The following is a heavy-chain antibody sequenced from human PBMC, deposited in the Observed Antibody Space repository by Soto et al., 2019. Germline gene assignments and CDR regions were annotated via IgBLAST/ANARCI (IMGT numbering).Heavy chain of an antibody. CDR3: ARVYSGSAGDAFDI. CDR1: GGSISSYY. J-gene: IGHJ3*02. CDR2: IYYSGST. D-gene: IGHD6-6*01. V-gene: IGHV4-59*01. Sequence: SETLSLTCTVSGGSISSYYWSWIRQPPGKGLEWIGYIYYSGSTNYNPSLKSRVTISVDTSKNQFPLKLSSVTAADTAVYYCARVYSGSAGDAFDIWGQGTMVTVS.